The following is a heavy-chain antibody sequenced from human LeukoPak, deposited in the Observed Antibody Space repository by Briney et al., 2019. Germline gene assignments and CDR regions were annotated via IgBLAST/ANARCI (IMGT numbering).Heavy chain of an antibody. Sequence: GGSLRLSCAASGFTFSSYSMNWVRQAPGKGLEWVSSISSSRSYIYYADSVKGRFTISRDNAKKSLYLQMNSLSAEDTAVYYCARDREYCSSTSCYSDSSAFDIWGQGTMVTVSS. CDR3: ARDREYCSSTSCYSDSSAFDI. CDR2: ISSSRSYI. CDR1: GFTFSSYS. V-gene: IGHV3-21*01. D-gene: IGHD2-2*01. J-gene: IGHJ3*02.